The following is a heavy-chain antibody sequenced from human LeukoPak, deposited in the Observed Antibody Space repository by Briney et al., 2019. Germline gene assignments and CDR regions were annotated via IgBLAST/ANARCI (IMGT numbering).Heavy chain of an antibody. Sequence: GGSLRLSCAASGFTFSSYAMHWVRQAPGKGLEWVAVISYDGSNKYYADSVKGRFTISRDNSKNTLYLQMNSLRAEDTAVYYCARGGATTTINSLDYWGQGILVTVSS. J-gene: IGHJ4*02. D-gene: IGHD5-24*01. V-gene: IGHV3-30-3*01. CDR1: GFTFSSYA. CDR2: ISYDGSNK. CDR3: ARGGATTTINSLDY.